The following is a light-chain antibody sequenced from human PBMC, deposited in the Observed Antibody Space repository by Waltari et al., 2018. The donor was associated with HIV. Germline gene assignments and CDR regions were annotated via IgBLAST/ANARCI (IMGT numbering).Light chain of an antibody. CDR1: NSDVGGYSY. Sequence: SALTQPPSASGSPGQPVTISCTGTNSDVGGYSYVSWFQQHPGNAPKLMIYEVSKRPSGVPNRFSGSKPGNAASLTVSGLQAEDEADYYCCSYAGTNHFYVFGTGTKVTVL. CDR3: CSYAGTNHFYV. J-gene: IGLJ1*01. CDR2: EVS. V-gene: IGLV2-8*01.